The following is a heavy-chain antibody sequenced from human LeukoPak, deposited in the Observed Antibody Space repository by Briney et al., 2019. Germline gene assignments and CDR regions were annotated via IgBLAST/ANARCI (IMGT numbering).Heavy chain of an antibody. CDR1: GGSIRSSSYD. CDR2: ISYSGST. D-gene: IGHD2-2*01. J-gene: IGHJ4*02. V-gene: IGHV4-39*01. Sequence: PSQTLSPTCTVSGGSIRSSSYDWGWIRQPPGKGLEWIGSISYSGSTYYTPSLRSRVTISVYTSKNQFSLKLSSVAAADTAVYYCASPIDCSITSCPWFLWGQGTLVTVSS. CDR3: ASPIDCSITSCPWFL.